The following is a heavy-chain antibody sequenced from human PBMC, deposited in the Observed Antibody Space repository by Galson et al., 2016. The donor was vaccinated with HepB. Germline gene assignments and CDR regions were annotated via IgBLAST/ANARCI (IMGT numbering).Heavy chain of an antibody. V-gene: IGHV1-46*01. CDR3: ARRFAAADAPGAVDI. J-gene: IGHJ3*02. D-gene: IGHD6-13*01. CDR1: GYPFINYY. Sequence: SVKVSCKASGYPFINYYIYWVRQAPGQGLEWMGAIIPRGGSTTYPEKFQDRVTMTGDTSTSTLYMELSGLRPDDTAVYFCARRFAAADAPGAVDIWGQGTMVTVSS. CDR2: IIPRGGST.